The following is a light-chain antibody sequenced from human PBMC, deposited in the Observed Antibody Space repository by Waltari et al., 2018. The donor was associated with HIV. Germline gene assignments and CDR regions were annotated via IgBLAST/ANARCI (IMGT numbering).Light chain of an antibody. CDR2: EST. V-gene: IGKV3-11*01. CDR1: QSVSSY. J-gene: IGKJ4*01. Sequence: EIVLTQSPATLSLSPGERATLSCRASQSVSSYLAWYQQKPGQAPRLLIYESTHRATGVPARFSGSGSTTNYTLTISSLEPEDFGVYYCQQRHKWPPLTFGGGTKVEIK. CDR3: QQRHKWPPLT.